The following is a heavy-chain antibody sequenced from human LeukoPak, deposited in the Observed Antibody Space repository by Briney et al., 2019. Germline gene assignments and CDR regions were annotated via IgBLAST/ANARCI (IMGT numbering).Heavy chain of an antibody. D-gene: IGHD6-19*01. CDR2: LSGDAGNT. CDR1: GFTFSSYA. V-gene: IGHV3-23*01. Sequence: PGGSLRLSCAASGFTFSSYAMSWVRQAPGKGLEWVSTLSGDAGNTDYADSVKGRFTISRDNSKNTLYLQMNSLRAEDTAVYFCAKNTGYTTGWYFDYWGQGTLVTVSS. CDR3: AKNTGYTTGWYFDY. J-gene: IGHJ4*02.